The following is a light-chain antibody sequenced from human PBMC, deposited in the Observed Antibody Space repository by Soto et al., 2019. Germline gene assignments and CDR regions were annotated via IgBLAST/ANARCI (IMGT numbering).Light chain of an antibody. V-gene: IGKV3-11*01. CDR2: DAS. CDR1: QGISTL. J-gene: IGKJ5*01. Sequence: SPGERDTLFCRASQGISTLLAWYQQKPGQAPRLLIYDASNRATGIPARFSGSASGTDFTLTINRLEPEDFAVYYCQLYGNSPPFGQGTRLEIK. CDR3: QLYGNSPP.